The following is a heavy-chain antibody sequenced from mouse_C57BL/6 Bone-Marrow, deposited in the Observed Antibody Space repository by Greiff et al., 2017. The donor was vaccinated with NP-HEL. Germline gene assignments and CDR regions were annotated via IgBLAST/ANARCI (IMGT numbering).Heavy chain of an antibody. V-gene: IGHV1-55*01. D-gene: IGHD4-1*02. CDR1: GYTFTSYW. CDR2: IYPGSGST. Sequence: QVQLQQSGAELVKPGASVKMSCKASGYTFTSYWITWVKQRPGQGLEWIGDIYPGSGSTNYNEKFKSKATLTVDTSSSTAYMQLSSLTSEDSAVYYCARELNWVYAMDYWGQGTSVTVSS. CDR3: ARELNWVYAMDY. J-gene: IGHJ4*01.